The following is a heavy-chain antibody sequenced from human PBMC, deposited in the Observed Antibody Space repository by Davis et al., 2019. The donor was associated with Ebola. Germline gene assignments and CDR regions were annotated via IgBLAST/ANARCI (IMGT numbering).Heavy chain of an antibody. CDR3: ARDRHYYGMDV. CDR2: INTNTGNP. J-gene: IGHJ6*04. V-gene: IGHV7-4-1*02. CDR1: GDTFTSYA. Sequence: ASVKVSCKTAGDTFTSYAMSWGRQAPGHGLEWMGWINTNTGNPTYAQGFTGRFVFSLDTSVSTAYLQISSLKAEDTAVYYCARDRHYYGMDVWGKGTSVTVSS.